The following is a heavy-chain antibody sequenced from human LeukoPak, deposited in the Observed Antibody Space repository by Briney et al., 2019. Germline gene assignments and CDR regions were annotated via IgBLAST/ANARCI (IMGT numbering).Heavy chain of an antibody. CDR1: GFTFSSYA. J-gene: IGHJ4*02. V-gene: IGHV3-30-3*01. D-gene: IGHD5-18*01. Sequence: PGGSLRLSCAASGFTFSSYAMHWVRQAPGKGLEWVAVISYDGSNKYYADSVKGRFTISRDNSKNTLYLQMNSLRAEDTAVYYCARGTAMVRPYFDYWGQGTLVAVSS. CDR2: ISYDGSNK. CDR3: ARGTAMVRPYFDY.